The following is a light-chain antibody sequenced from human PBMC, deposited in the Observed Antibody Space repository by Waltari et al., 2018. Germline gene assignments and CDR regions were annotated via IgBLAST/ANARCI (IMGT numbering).Light chain of an antibody. CDR1: GANIANNY. V-gene: IGLV6-57*02. CDR3: QSYDHNNVL. J-gene: IGLJ2*01. CDR2: EDN. Sequence: NFMLTQPHSVSESLGKTVTISCTGSGANIANNYVQWYQQRLGSAPTTVIYEDNRRPSGVPDRFSGSIDSSSSSASLTISGLKTEDEADYYCQSYDHNNVLFGGGTKLTVL.